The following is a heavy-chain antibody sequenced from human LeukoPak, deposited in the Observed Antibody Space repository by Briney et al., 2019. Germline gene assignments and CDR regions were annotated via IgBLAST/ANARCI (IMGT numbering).Heavy chain of an antibody. Sequence: ASVKVSCKASGYTFTSYGISWVRQAPGQGLEWMGWISAYNGNTNYAQKLQGRVTMTTDTSTSTAYMELSSLRSEDTAVYYCARELMPPYYYGSGSYPYYFDYWGQGTLVTVSS. CDR1: GYTFTSYG. CDR2: ISAYNGNT. V-gene: IGHV1-18*01. J-gene: IGHJ4*02. D-gene: IGHD3-10*01. CDR3: ARELMPPYYYGSGSYPYYFDY.